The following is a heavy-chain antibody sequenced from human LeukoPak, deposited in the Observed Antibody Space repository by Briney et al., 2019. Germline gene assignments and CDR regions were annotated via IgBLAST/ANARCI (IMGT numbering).Heavy chain of an antibody. Sequence: GESLKISCKGSGYSFTSYWIGWVRQMPGKGLEWMGVIYPGDSDTRYSPSFQGQVTISADKSISTAYLQWSSLKASDTAMYYCATPYPREYCSSTTCYFNYWGQGTLVTVSS. V-gene: IGHV5-51*01. D-gene: IGHD2-2*01. CDR1: GYSFTSYW. CDR3: ATPYPREYCSSTTCYFNY. J-gene: IGHJ4*02. CDR2: IYPGDSDT.